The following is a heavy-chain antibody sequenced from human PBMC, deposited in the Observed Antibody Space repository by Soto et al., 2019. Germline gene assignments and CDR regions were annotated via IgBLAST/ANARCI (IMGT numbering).Heavy chain of an antibody. CDR2: MTSDGSTT. CDR1: GFNFGSSW. V-gene: IGHV3-74*01. J-gene: IGHJ4*02. Sequence: VGSLILSCAASGFNFGSSWMHWVRQAPGKGLQWVSRMTSDGSTTDYADSVKGRFTVSRDNGKYTLYLQMNSLRAEDTAVYYCATAEVDYWGPGTLVTVSS. CDR3: ATAEVDY.